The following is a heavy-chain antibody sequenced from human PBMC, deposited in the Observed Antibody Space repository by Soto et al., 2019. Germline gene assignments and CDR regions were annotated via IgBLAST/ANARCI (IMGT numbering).Heavy chain of an antibody. CDR3: ARINKGYGTDS. CDR1: GGSISSSSYY. D-gene: IGHD5-18*01. V-gene: IGHV4-39*01. J-gene: IGHJ4*02. CDR2: IDYTGNT. Sequence: SETLSLTCTVSGGSISSSSYYWGCIRQPPGEGLEWIASIDYTGNTFYNPSLTSRVTISVDTSKNQFSLKVTSVTAADTAVYYCARINKGYGTDSWGQGTLVTVSS.